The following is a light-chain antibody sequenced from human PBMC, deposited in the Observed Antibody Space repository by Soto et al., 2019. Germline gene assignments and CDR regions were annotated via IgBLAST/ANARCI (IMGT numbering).Light chain of an antibody. Sequence: EIVLTQSPGTLSLSSGERATLSCRASQSVSSSYLAWYQQKPGQAPRLLVYATSSRATGIPDRFSGSGSGTDFTLTISRLEPEDFVVYYCQQYDSSSFTFGQGTKLEIK. V-gene: IGKV3-20*01. CDR2: ATS. CDR1: QSVSSSY. J-gene: IGKJ2*01. CDR3: QQYDSSSFT.